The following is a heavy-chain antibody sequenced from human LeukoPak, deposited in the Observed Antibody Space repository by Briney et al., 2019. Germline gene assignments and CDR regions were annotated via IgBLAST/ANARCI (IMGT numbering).Heavy chain of an antibody. CDR2: IIPTLGIA. CDR3: ARDLVGSRGYSYGTPDY. J-gene: IGHJ4*02. D-gene: IGHD5-18*01. Sequence: SVKVSCKASGGTFSSYAISWVRQAPGQGLEWMGRIIPTLGIANYAQKFQGRVTITADKSTSTAYMELSSLRSEDTAVYYCARDLVGSRGYSYGTPDYWGQGTLVTVSS. V-gene: IGHV1-69*04. CDR1: GGTFSSYA.